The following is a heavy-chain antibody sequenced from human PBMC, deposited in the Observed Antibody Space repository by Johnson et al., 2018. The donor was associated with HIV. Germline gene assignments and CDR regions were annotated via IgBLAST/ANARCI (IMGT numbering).Heavy chain of an antibody. J-gene: IGHJ3*02. V-gene: IGHV3-11*04. Sequence: QVQLVESGGGVVQPGRSLRLSCAASGFTFSDYYMSWIRQTPGKGLEWVSYISSSGGTIYYADSVKGRFTISRDNAKNSLYLQMNSLRPEDTAVYYCARDHGWSRGWLFDAFDIWGQGTMVTVSS. CDR1: GFTFSDYY. D-gene: IGHD6-19*01. CDR3: ARDHGWSRGWLFDAFDI. CDR2: ISSSGGTI.